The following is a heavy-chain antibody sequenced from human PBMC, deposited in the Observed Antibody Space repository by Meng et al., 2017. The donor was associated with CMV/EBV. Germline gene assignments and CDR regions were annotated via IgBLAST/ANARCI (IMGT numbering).Heavy chain of an antibody. D-gene: IGHD2-2*02. J-gene: IGHJ4*02. CDR2: INTGNGDT. CDR1: YS. CDR3: ARTRTYCASTSCYTGGYYFDY. V-gene: IGHV1-3*04. Sequence: YSVHWVRQAPGQRLEWMGWINTGNGDTKSSQEFQGRLTITRDSSASTVYMELSSVRFEDTAVYYCARTRTYCASTSCYTGGYYFDYWGQGTLVTVSS.